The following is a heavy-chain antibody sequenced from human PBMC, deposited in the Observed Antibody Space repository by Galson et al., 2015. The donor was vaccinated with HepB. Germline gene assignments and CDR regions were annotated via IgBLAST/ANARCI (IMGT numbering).Heavy chain of an antibody. V-gene: IGHV5-51*01. CDR1: XXXFTXXX. D-gene: IGHD2-21*02. CDR2: IYPGDSDT. Sequence: QSGAEVKKPGESLXXXXXXSXXXFTXXXXXXXCRMPGKGVVWMGIIYPGDSDTRYSPSFQGQVTIXXDKSISTAYLQWGSLKASDTAMYYCARKVVLTDAXXXWGXXTMV. J-gene: IGHJ3*01. CDR3: ARKVVLTDAXXX.